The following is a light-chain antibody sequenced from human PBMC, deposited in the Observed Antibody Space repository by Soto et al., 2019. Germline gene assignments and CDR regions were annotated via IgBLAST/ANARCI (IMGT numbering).Light chain of an antibody. J-gene: IGKJ4*01. CDR1: QSVSSSY. Sequence: EIVLTQSPGTLSLSPGERATLSCRASQSVSSSYLAWYQQKPGQAPRLLIYGASSRATGIPDRFSGSGSGTDFPLTISRLEPVECARYYCQQDGSSPAFGGGTKVEIK. V-gene: IGKV3-20*01. CDR3: QQDGSSPA. CDR2: GAS.